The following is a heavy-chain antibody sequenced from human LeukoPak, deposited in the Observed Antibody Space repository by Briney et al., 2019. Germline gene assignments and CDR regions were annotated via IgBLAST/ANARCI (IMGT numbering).Heavy chain of an antibody. J-gene: IGHJ4*02. CDR2: ISSSGSTI. CDR3: ASLYDSSGQTSDY. CDR1: GFTFSDYY. D-gene: IGHD3-22*01. Sequence: GSLRLSCAASGFTFSDYYMSWIRQAPGKGLEWVSYISSSGSTIYYADSVKGRFTISRDNAKNSLYLQMNSLRAEDTAVYYCASLYDSSGQTSDYWGQGTLVTVSS. V-gene: IGHV3-11*01.